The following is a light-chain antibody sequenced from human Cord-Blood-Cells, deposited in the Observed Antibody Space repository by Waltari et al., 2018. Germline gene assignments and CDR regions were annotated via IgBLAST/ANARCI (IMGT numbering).Light chain of an antibody. CDR1: QSVSSNY. CDR3: QQYGSSYT. J-gene: IGKJ2*01. CDR2: GAS. V-gene: IGKV3-20*01. Sequence: IVLTQSPATLSLSTGERATLSCRASQSVSSNYLAWYQQKPGQAPRLLIYGASSRASGIADRFSGSGSGTDFTLTISRLEPEDFAVYYCQQYGSSYTFGQGTKLEIK.